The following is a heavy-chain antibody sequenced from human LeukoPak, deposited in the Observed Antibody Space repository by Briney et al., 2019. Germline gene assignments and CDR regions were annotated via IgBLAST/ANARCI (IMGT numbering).Heavy chain of an antibody. J-gene: IGHJ1*01. CDR2: IKSDGST. V-gene: IGHV3-74*01. Sequence: GGSLRLSCAASGFAFGSYWMHWVRQAPGKGLVWVSRIKSDGSTNYADSVKGRFTISRDNAKNTLSLQMNSLRAEDTGVYYCARAPSEIGGYYPEYFRHWGQGTLVTVSS. CDR3: ARAPSEIGGYYPEYFRH. D-gene: IGHD3-22*01. CDR1: GFAFGSYW.